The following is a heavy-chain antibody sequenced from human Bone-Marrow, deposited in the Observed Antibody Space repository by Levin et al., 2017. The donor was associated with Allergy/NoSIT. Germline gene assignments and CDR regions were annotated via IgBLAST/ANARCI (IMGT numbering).Heavy chain of an antibody. CDR1: GFTFSSYS. CDR2: ISSSSSYI. J-gene: IGHJ4*02. CDR3: ARVDRIVVVPAAQSDY. V-gene: IGHV3-21*01. Sequence: GASVKVSCAASGFTFSSYSMNWVRQAPGKGLEWVSSISSSSSYIYYADSVKGRFTISRDNAKNSLYLQMNSLRAEDTAVYYCARVDRIVVVPAAQSDYWGQGTLVTVSS. D-gene: IGHD2-2*01.